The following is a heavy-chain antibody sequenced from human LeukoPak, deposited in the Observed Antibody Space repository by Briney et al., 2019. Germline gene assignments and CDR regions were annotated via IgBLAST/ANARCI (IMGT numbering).Heavy chain of an antibody. CDR2: ISSSSSYT. J-gene: IGHJ4*02. Sequence: GGSLRLSCAASGFTFSDYYMSWIRQAPGKGLEWVSYISSSSSYTNYADSVKGRFTISRDNAKNSLYLQMNSLRAEDTAVYYCARDRSSGYYQWFDYWGQGTLVTVSS. CDR1: GFTFSDYY. D-gene: IGHD3-22*01. CDR3: ARDRSSGYYQWFDY. V-gene: IGHV3-11*05.